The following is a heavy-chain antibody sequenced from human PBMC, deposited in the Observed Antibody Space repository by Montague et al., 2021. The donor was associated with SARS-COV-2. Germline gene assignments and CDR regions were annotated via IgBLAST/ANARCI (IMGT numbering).Heavy chain of an antibody. V-gene: IGHV4-39*07. CDR1: GGSISSSNYV. D-gene: IGHD5-12*01. CDR2: IDFGGGT. J-gene: IGHJ4*02. CDR3: ARDVGRGFSGYETEGGFDY. Sequence: ETLSLTCTVAGGSISSSNYVWGWIRQPPGKGLEWIGSIDFGGGTXYXXXXKXRVTISVDTSKNRCSLKLTSVTAADTAVYYCARDVGRGFSGYETEGGFDYWGQGTPVTVSS.